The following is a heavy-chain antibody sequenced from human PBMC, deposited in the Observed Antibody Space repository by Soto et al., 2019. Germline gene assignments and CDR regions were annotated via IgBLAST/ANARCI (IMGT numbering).Heavy chain of an antibody. J-gene: IGHJ3*02. CDR2: INEDGSEK. V-gene: IGHV3-7*01. CDR1: RFTFSNYW. D-gene: IGHD3-16*01. Sequence: PGESLKISCAASRFTFSNYWMSWVRQAPGKGLEWVGQINEDGSEKYYVDSVKGRFTISRDNPKNSLYLQMDSLRGEDTAVYYWATDVRGGVYDIWGLGTAVT. CDR3: ATDVRGGVYDI.